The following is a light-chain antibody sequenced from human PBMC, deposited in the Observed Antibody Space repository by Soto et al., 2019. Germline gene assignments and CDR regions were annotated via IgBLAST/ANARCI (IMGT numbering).Light chain of an antibody. CDR3: QQYGDSPYT. CDR1: QSVNNNF. CDR2: GAS. V-gene: IGKV3-20*01. J-gene: IGKJ2*01. Sequence: IVLTQSPATLSLSPGERAALSCGASQSVNNNFFAWYQQIPGQAPRLLIYGASSRASGIPARFSGSGSGTDFTLTISRLEPEEFAVYYCQQYGDSPYTFGQGTKLQIK.